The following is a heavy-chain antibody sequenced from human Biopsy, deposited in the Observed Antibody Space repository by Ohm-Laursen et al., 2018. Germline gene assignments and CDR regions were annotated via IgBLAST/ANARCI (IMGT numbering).Heavy chain of an antibody. J-gene: IGHJ4*02. CDR2: IIPIFGTA. CDR3: ARDALGGGSYRFFY. Sequence: ASVKVSCNASGGTFTNYAISWVRQAPGQGLEWMGGIIPIFGTANYAQKFQGRVTITADESTSTAYMELSSLRSDDTAVYYCARDALGGGSYRFFYWGQGTLVTVSS. D-gene: IGHD1-26*01. V-gene: IGHV1-69*13. CDR1: GGTFTNYA.